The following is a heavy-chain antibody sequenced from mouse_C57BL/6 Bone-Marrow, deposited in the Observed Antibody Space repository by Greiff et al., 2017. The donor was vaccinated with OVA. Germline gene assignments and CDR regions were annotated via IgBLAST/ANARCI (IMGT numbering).Heavy chain of an antibody. V-gene: IGHV1-59*01. D-gene: IGHD3-2*02. CDR2: IDPSDSYT. J-gene: IGHJ3*01. Sequence: QVQLQQPGAELVRPGTSVKLSCKASGYTFTSYWMHWVQQRPGQGLEWIGVIDPSDSYTNYNQQFKGKATLTVDTSSSTAYMQLSSRTSEDSAVYYCARGIDSSGVAYWGQGTLVTVSA. CDR3: ARGIDSSGVAY. CDR1: GYTFTSYW.